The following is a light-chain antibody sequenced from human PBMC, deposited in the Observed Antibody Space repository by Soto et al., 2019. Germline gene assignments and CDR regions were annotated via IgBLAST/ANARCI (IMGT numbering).Light chain of an antibody. V-gene: IGLV2-14*01. CDR2: EVS. J-gene: IGLJ1*01. CDR3: TSFTSSSTQV. Sequence: QSVLTQPASVSGSRGQSITISCTGTSGDVDAFDYVSWYQQHPGKAPKLMIFEVSDRPSGVSDRFSGSKSGSTASLTISGLQAEDEADYFCTSFTSSSTQVFGTGTKVTV. CDR1: SGDVDAFDY.